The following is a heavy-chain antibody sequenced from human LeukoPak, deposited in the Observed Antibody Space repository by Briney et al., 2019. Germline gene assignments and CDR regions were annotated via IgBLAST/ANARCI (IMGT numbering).Heavy chain of an antibody. D-gene: IGHD6-19*01. CDR1: GFTVSSNY. CDR3: AKDREKWLVGYYFDY. CDR2: LYSAGFT. V-gene: IGHV3-53*05. Sequence: PGGSLRLSCAASGFTVSSNYMAWVRQPPAKGLEWVSILYSAGFTYYADSVKGRFTISRDNSKNTLYLQMNSLRAEDTAVYYCAKDREKWLVGYYFDYWGQGTLVTVSS. J-gene: IGHJ4*02.